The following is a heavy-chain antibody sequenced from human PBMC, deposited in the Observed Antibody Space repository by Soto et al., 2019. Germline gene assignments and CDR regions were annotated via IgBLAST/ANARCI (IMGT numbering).Heavy chain of an antibody. CDR2: VYYDGSV. CDR3: AKDKLEMATIPYYFDY. CDR1: GVSLSSGNW. J-gene: IGHJ4*02. D-gene: IGHD5-12*01. Sequence: SETLSLTCDVSGVSLSSGNWWSWVRQSPEKGLEWIGEVYYDGSVNYYPSFERRVTISVDRSKNQFSLRLSSVTAADTALYYCAKDKLEMATIPYYFDYWGQGTLVTVSS. V-gene: IGHV4-4*02.